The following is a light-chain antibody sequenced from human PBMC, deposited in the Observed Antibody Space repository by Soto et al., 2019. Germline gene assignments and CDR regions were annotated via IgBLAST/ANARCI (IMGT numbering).Light chain of an antibody. J-gene: IGKJ5*01. Sequence: LVMTQSPSSLSGAAGERATLACRASQSVSSNLAWYQQKPGQAHRLLIYGASTRATGIPARFSGSGSGTEFTLTISSLQSEDFAVYYCQQYNSWPTKLTFGQGTRMEI. CDR2: GAS. CDR1: QSVSSN. CDR3: QQYNSWPTKLT. V-gene: IGKV3D-15*01.